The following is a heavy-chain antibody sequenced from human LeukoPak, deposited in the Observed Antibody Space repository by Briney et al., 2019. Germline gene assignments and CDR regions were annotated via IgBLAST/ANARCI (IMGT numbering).Heavy chain of an antibody. Sequence: PGGSLRLPCAASGFTFNTYAMSWVRQAQAQGLDWVSVIRSSGVSTYYAGSVKGQSTISRDNSKNTLYLQMNSLRAEDTAVYYCAKEVRESAWYYFDYWGQRTLVTASS. CDR3: AKEVRESAWYYFDY. CDR1: GFTFNTYA. V-gene: IGHV3-23*01. CDR2: IRSSGVST. D-gene: IGHD3-10*01. J-gene: IGHJ4*02.